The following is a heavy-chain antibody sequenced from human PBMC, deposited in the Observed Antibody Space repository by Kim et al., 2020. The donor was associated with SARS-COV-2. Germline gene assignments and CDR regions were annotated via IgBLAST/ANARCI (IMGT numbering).Heavy chain of an antibody. CDR1: GFTFRGYW. Sequence: GGSLRLSCVTSGFTFRGYWMHWVRQVPGKGLMWVSYISEDGRRTNYADSVKGRFTVSRDNAKNTLYLQMNSLKTEDTAVYFCARTRFSFGEIDYWGQGTLVPVSS. CDR2: ISEDGRRT. V-gene: IGHV3-74*01. J-gene: IGHJ4*02. CDR3: ARTRFSFGEIDY. D-gene: IGHD2-21*01.